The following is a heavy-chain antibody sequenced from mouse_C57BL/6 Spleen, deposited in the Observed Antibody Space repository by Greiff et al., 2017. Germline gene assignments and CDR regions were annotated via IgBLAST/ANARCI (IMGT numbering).Heavy chain of an antibody. V-gene: IGHV1-15*01. CDR1: GYTFTDYE. J-gene: IGHJ3*01. CDR2: LDPETGGN. CDR3: TTGPAWFAY. Sequence: QVQLQQSGAELVRPGASVTLSCKASGYTFTDYEMHWVKQTPVHGLEWIGALDPETGGNAYNQKFKCKAILTADKSSRTAYMELRSPTSEDSAVYYCTTGPAWFAYWGQGTLVTVSA.